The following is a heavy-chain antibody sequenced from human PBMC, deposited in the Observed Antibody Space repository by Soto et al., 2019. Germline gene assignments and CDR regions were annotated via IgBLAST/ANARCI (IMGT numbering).Heavy chain of an antibody. CDR3: ARDGGTAMVTMVYYFDY. J-gene: IGHJ4*02. V-gene: IGHV3-48*02. CDR1: GFTFSSYS. Sequence: GGSLRLSCAASGFTFSSYSMNWVRQAPGKGLEWVSYISSSSSTIYYADSVKGRFTISRDNAKNSLYLQMNSLRDEDTAVYYCARDGGTAMVTMVYYFDYWGQGTLVTAPQ. D-gene: IGHD5-18*01. CDR2: ISSSSSTI.